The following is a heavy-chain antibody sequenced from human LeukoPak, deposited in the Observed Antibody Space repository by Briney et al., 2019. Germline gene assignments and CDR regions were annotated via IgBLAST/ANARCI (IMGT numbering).Heavy chain of an antibody. Sequence: GGSLRLSCAASGFTFSSYGMHWVRQAPGKGLEWVGVIWYDGSNKNYAVSVKGRFTISRDNSKNTLYLQMSSLRAEDTAVYYCAGFSHKGVWGQGTTVTVSS. CDR3: AGFSHKGV. V-gene: IGHV3-33*01. J-gene: IGHJ6*02. CDR2: IWYDGSNK. CDR1: GFTFSSYG.